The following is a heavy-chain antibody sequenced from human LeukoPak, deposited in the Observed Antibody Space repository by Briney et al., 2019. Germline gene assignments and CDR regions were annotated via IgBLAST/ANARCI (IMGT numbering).Heavy chain of an antibody. D-gene: IGHD2-2*01. CDR1: GFTFSDYS. V-gene: IGHV3-48*04. CDR3: ARDHRYACDN. J-gene: IGHJ4*02. CDR2: VGISSGNT. Sequence: SGGSLRLSCAASGFTFSDYSMNWVRQAPGKGLEWISYVGISSGNTKYADSVKGRFTISGDSAKNSVFLQMNSLRVEDTAVYYCARDHRYACDNWGQGTLVTVSS.